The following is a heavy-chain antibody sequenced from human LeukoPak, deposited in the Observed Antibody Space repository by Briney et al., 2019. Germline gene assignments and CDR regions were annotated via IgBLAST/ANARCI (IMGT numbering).Heavy chain of an antibody. CDR2: IIPIFGTA. J-gene: IGHJ4*02. Sequence: SVKVSCKAPGGTYSSYAISWVRQAPGQGLEWMGGIIPIFGTANYAQKFQGRVTITTDESTSTAYMELSSLRSEDTAVYYCATMTTDWLDDYWGQGTLVTVSS. D-gene: IGHD4-11*01. V-gene: IGHV1-69*05. CDR3: ATMTTDWLDDY. CDR1: GGTYSSYA.